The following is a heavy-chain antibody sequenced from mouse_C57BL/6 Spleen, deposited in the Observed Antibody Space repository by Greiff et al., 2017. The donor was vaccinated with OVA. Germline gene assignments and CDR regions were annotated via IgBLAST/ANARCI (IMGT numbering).Heavy chain of an antibody. V-gene: IGHV5-16*01. CDR3: ARGRSYGNYRNYFDY. CDR2: INYDGSST. J-gene: IGHJ2*01. Sequence: DVKLVESEGGLVQPGSSLKLSCTASGFTFSDYYMAWVRQVPEKGLEWVANINYDGSSTYYLDSLKSRFIISRDNAKNILYLQMSSLKSEDTATYYCARGRSYGNYRNYFDYWGQGTTLTVSS. CDR1: GFTFSDYY. D-gene: IGHD2-1*01.